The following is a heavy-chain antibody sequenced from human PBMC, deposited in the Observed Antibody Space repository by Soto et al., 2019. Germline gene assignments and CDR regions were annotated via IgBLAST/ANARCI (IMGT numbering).Heavy chain of an antibody. Sequence: EVQLLESGGGLVQPGGSLRLSCAASGFTFSSYAMSRVRQAPGKGLEWISAVSGSGGSTYDADSVKGRFTISRDNSKDTLYLQMNNLRAEDTAVYYCAKPPDYNWNDYWGQGTLVTVSS. J-gene: IGHJ4*02. V-gene: IGHV3-23*01. D-gene: IGHD1-20*01. CDR3: AKPPDYNWNDY. CDR2: VSGSGGST. CDR1: GFTFSSYA.